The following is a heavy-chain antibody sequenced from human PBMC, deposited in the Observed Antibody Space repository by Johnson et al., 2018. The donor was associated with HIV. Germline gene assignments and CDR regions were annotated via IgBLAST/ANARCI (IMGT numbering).Heavy chain of an antibody. D-gene: IGHD6-19*01. J-gene: IGHJ3*01. Sequence: QVQLVESGGGVVQPGRSLRLSCAASGFTFSASAMHWVRQAPGKGLEWVAVISYVGTNEDYADSVKGRFTISRDNSKNTLYLQMNSLTAEDTAVYYCATFGYTSGWIVTDDAFDVWGHGTLVTVSS. CDR3: ATFGYTSGWIVTDDAFDV. CDR1: GFTFSASA. V-gene: IGHV3-30*04. CDR2: ISYVGTNE.